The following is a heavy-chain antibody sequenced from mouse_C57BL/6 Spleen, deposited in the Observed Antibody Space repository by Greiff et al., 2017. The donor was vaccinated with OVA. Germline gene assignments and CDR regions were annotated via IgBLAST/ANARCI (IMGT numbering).Heavy chain of an antibody. V-gene: IGHV1-82*01. CDR2: IYPGDGDT. Sequence: VQLVESGPELVKPGASVKMSCKASGYAFSSSWMNWVKQRPGKGLEWIGRIYPGDGDTNYNGKFKGKATLTADKSSSTAYMQLSSLTSEDSAVYVCARRNYDYVDYWGKGTTLTVSS. CDR3: ARRNYDYVDY. J-gene: IGHJ2*01. CDR1: GYAFSSSW.